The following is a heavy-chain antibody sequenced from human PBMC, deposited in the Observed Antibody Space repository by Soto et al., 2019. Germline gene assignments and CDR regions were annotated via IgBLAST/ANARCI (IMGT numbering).Heavy chain of an antibody. CDR1: GGSFSGYY. V-gene: IGHV4-34*01. CDR2: INHSGST. CDR3: ARGLGRGYSYGYLGSYYYGMDV. D-gene: IGHD5-18*01. Sequence: SETLSLTCAVYGGSFSGYYWSWIRQPPGKGLEWIGEINHSGSTNYNPSLKSRVTISVDTSKNQFSLKLSSVTAADTAVYYCARGLGRGYSYGYLGSYYYGMDVWGQGTTVTV. J-gene: IGHJ6*02.